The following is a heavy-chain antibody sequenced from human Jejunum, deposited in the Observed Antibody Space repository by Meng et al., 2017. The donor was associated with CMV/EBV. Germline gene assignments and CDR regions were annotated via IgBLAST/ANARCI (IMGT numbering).Heavy chain of an antibody. V-gene: IGHV3-30*04. Sequence: GGSGFTFSNYPMHWVRQAPGKGMGWVAYISYDGGRTYDADSVKSRFTISRDNSKNTVYLQMNSLRADDTAVYYCAREGTPSFSLDSWGQGTLVTVSS. D-gene: IGHD3-10*01. CDR3: AREGTPSFSLDS. CDR2: ISYDGGRT. CDR1: GFTFSNYP. J-gene: IGHJ4*02.